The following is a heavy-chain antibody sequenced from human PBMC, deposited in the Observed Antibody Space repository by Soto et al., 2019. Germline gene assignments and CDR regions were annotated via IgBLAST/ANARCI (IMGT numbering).Heavy chain of an antibody. CDR3: AYYGSGKGWFDP. D-gene: IGHD3-10*01. Sequence: QVQLQESGPGLVKPSQTLSLTCTVSGGSISSGGYYWSWIRQHPGKGLGWIGYIYYSGSTYYNPSLKHRVTISVDTSKNQFSLKLSSVTAADTAVYYCAYYGSGKGWFDPWGQGTLVTVSS. J-gene: IGHJ5*02. CDR2: IYYSGST. CDR1: GGSISSGGYY. V-gene: IGHV4-31*03.